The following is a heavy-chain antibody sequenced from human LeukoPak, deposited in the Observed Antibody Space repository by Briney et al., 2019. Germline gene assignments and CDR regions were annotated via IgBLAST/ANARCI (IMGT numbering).Heavy chain of an antibody. CDR3: TRAPGGYYHSTGYPPRKYFFDY. D-gene: IGHD3-22*01. Sequence: KPSETLSLTCAVSGGSISNSNWWTWVRQPPGKGLEWVGEIYHIGSTNYNPSLKSRLTISIDKSKNQFSLNLTSVTAADTAVYFCTRAPGGYYHSTGYPPRKYFFDYWGQGTLVTVSS. J-gene: IGHJ4*02. CDR1: GGSISNSNW. V-gene: IGHV4-4*02. CDR2: IYHIGST.